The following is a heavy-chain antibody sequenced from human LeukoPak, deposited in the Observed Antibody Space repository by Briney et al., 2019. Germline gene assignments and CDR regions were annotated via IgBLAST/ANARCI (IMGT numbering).Heavy chain of an antibody. CDR1: GYIFTSYN. CDR3: TRGPPNWGYDF. D-gene: IGHD3/OR15-3a*01. CDR2: MSPNSGNT. J-gene: IGHJ4*02. V-gene: IGHV1-8*01. Sequence: ASVKVSCKASGYIFTSYNINWVRQATGQRLEWLGWMSPNSGNTGYAQNFQGRVTMTRSTALSTAYMELSSLKSDDTAVYYCTRGPPNWGYDFWGQGTLVTVSS.